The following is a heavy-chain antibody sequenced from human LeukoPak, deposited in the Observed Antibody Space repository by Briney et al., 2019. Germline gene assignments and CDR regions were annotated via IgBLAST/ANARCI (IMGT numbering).Heavy chain of an antibody. Sequence: ASVKVSCKASGYTFTSYYMHWVRQAPGQGLEWMGIINPSGGSTSYAQKFQGRVTMTRDTSTSTVYMELSSPRSEDTAVYYCARAVSGYDFWSWNAFDIWGQGTMVTVSS. V-gene: IGHV1-46*01. CDR1: GYTFTSYY. CDR3: ARAVSGYDFWSWNAFDI. D-gene: IGHD3-3*01. CDR2: INPSGGST. J-gene: IGHJ3*02.